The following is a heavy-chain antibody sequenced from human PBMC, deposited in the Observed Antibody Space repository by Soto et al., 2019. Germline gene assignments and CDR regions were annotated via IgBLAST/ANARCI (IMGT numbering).Heavy chain of an antibody. D-gene: IGHD3-16*01. CDR2: INHSGST. CDR1: GGSFSGYY. V-gene: IGHV4-34*01. Sequence: QVQLQQWGAGLLKPSETLSLTCAVYGGSFSGYYWSWIRQPPGKGLEWSGEINHSGSTNYNPSLKSRVTISVDTSKNQFSLQLSSVTAADTAVYYCARGGGSTRFSVSNWFDPWGQGTLVNVSS. CDR3: ARGGGSTRFSVSNWFDP. J-gene: IGHJ5*02.